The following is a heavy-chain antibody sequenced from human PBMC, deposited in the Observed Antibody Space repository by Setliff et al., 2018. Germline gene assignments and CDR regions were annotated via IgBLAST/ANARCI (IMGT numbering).Heavy chain of an antibody. CDR1: SGSISSYY. CDR2: IYDSGKT. V-gene: IGHV4-39*01. CDR3: ASCRYQVPYNY. J-gene: IGHJ4*02. Sequence: SETLSLTCTVSSGSISSYYWGWIRQPPGKGLEWIGTIYDSGKTYYNPSLKSRVTISVDTSKNQISLKLNSVTAADTGVYYCASCRYQVPYNYWGQGTLVTVSS. D-gene: IGHD2-2*01.